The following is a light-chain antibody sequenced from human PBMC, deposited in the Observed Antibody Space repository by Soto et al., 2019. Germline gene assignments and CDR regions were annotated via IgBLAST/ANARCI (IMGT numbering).Light chain of an antibody. CDR2: GNS. J-gene: IGLJ1*01. CDR3: QSYDSSLSGYV. CDR1: SSNIGAGYD. V-gene: IGLV1-40*01. Sequence: QSVLTQPPSVSGAPGQRVTGSCTGSSSNIGAGYDVHWYQQLPGTAPKLLIYGNSNRPSGVPDRFSGSKSGTSASLAITGLQAEDEADYYCQSYDSSLSGYVFGTETKLTVL.